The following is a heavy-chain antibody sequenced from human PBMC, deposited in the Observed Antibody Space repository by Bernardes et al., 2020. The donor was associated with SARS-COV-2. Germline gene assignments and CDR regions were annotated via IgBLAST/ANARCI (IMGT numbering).Heavy chain of an antibody. CDR2: ISSSSSTI. Sequence: GGSLRLSCAASGFTFSSYSMNWVRQAPGKGLEWVSYISSSSSTIYYADSVKGRFTISRDNAKNSLYLQMNSLRAEDTAVYYCASQGTYDFWSGYYTEGDYWGQGTLVTVSS. CDR1: GFTFSSYS. V-gene: IGHV3-48*04. J-gene: IGHJ4*02. D-gene: IGHD3-3*01. CDR3: ASQGTYDFWSGYYTEGDY.